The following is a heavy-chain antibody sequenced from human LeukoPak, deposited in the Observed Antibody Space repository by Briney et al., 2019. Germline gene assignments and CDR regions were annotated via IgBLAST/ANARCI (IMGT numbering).Heavy chain of an antibody. CDR2: INYSGST. CDR3: ARAVVGATTFWDY. J-gene: IGHJ4*02. D-gene: IGHD1-26*01. CDR1: GGSISSGSYY. Sequence: SETLSLTCTVSGGSISSGSYYWSWIRQPAGKGLEWIGYINYSGSTNNPSLKSRVTISVDTSKNQFSLRLSSVTAADTAVYYCARAVVGATTFWDYWGQGTLVTVSS. V-gene: IGHV4-61*10.